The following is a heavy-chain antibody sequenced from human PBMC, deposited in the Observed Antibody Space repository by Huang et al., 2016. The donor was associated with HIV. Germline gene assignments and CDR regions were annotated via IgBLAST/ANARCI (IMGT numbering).Heavy chain of an antibody. CDR2: MSSSDNSI. J-gene: IGHJ4*02. Sequence: QVQLVESGGGLVKPGGSLRLAGAASGFTFSDYYMRWLRQTPGKGREWISYMSSSDNSIYYADSVKGRFTISRDDAKNSLYLQMNSLRADDTAVYYCARRSAFYRLDYWGQGTLVTVSS. D-gene: IGHD3-10*01. V-gene: IGHV3-11*01. CDR1: GFTFSDYY. CDR3: ARRSAFYRLDY.